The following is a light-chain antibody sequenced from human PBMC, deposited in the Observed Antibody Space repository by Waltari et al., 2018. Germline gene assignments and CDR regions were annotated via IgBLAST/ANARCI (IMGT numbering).Light chain of an antibody. CDR3: QQSYSIPLT. CDR1: QNINNY. J-gene: IGKJ1*01. CDR2: AAS. Sequence: DIQMTQSPSSLSASIGDRVTIPCLASQNINNYLNWFQQKPGEAPKLLIYAASSLQSGVPSRFSGSGSGTDFTLTISSLQPEDFATYYCQQSYSIPLTFGQGTKVEIK. V-gene: IGKV1-39*01.